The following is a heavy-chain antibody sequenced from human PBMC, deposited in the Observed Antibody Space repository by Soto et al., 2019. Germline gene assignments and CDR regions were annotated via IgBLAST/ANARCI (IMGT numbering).Heavy chain of an antibody. J-gene: IGHJ5*02. V-gene: IGHV4-59*12. CDR1: GGSISSYY. D-gene: IGHD3-22*01. Sequence: SETLSLTCTVPGGSISSYYWSWIRQPPGKGLEWIGYIYYSGSTNYNPSLKSRVTISVDTSKNQFSLKLSSVTAADTAVYYCASIYDSSGYYYGNNWFDPWGQGTLVTVSS. CDR2: IYYSGST. CDR3: ASIYDSSGYYYGNNWFDP.